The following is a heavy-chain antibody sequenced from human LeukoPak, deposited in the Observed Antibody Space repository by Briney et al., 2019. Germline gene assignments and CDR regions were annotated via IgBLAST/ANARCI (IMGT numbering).Heavy chain of an antibody. CDR2: IIPIFGTA. CDR1: GVTFSSYA. D-gene: IGHD6-13*01. J-gene: IGHJ4*02. CDR3: ATGIAAAGIYDY. V-gene: IGHV1-69*05. Sequence: SVKVSCKASGVTFSSYAISWVREAPGQGLEWMGRIIPIFGTANYAQKFQGRVTITTDESTSTAYMELSSLRSEDTVVYYCATGIAAAGIYDYWGQGTLVTVFS.